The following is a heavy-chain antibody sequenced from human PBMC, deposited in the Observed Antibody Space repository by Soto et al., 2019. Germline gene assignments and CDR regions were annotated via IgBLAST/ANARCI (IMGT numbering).Heavy chain of an antibody. Sequence: ASVKFSCKASGGTFSSYAISWLRQAPGQGLEWMGGITPIFGTANYAQKFQGRVTITAGESTSTAYMELSSLRSEDTAVYYCARGIAARPDSYYFDYWGQGTLVTVSS. CDR1: GGTFSSYA. D-gene: IGHD6-6*01. V-gene: IGHV1-69*13. CDR3: ARGIAARPDSYYFDY. J-gene: IGHJ4*02. CDR2: ITPIFGTA.